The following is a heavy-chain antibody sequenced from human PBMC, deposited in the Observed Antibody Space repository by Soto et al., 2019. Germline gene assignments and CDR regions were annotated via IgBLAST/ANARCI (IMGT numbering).Heavy chain of an antibody. V-gene: IGHV4-59*01. J-gene: IGHJ4*02. Sequence: SETLSLTCTVSGTSISSYYWSWIRQPPGKGLXXXXXXXXXGTTNYNPSLASRVTLSVDTSKNQFSLKMTSVTAADRAMYFCARYNSYAIDYWGRGTLVTVSS. CDR1: GTSISSYY. CDR2: XXXXGTT. CDR3: ARYNSYAIDY. D-gene: IGHD2-8*01.